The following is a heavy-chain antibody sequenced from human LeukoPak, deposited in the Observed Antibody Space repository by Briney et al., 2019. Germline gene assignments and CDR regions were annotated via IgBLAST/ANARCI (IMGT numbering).Heavy chain of an antibody. Sequence: GGSLRLSCTASGFTFSNYGMHWVRQAPGRGLERVAVISHDGDNKYYAGSAKGQFTISRDNSKNTLYLRTDSLRAEDTALYYCARDGGGGYNQIDSWGQGTLVTVSS. D-gene: IGHD5-24*01. CDR2: ISHDGDNK. CDR1: GFTFSNYG. J-gene: IGHJ4*02. V-gene: IGHV3-30*04. CDR3: ARDGGGGYNQIDS.